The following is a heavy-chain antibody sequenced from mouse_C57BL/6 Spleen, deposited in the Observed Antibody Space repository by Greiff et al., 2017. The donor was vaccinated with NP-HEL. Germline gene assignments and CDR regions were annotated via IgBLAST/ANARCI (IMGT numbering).Heavy chain of an antibody. CDR2: IHPSDSDT. CDR3: ANSYGNYPRFAY. V-gene: IGHV1-74*01. J-gene: IGHJ3*01. D-gene: IGHD2-1*01. Sequence: VQLQQSGAELVKPGASVKVSCKASGYTFTSYWMHWVKQRPGQGLEWIGRIHPSDSDTNYNQKFKGKATLTVDKSSSTAYMQLSSLTSEDSAVYYCANSYGNYPRFAYWGQGTLVTVSA. CDR1: GYTFTSYW.